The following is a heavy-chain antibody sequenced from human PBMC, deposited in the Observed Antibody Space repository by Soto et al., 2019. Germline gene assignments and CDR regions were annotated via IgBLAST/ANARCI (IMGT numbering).Heavy chain of an antibody. V-gene: IGHV1-18*01. Sequence: QVHLVQSGAEVKKPGASVKVSCKASGYTFTSYGITWVRQAPGQGLEWMGWISAHNGNTDYAQKRQGRVIVTRDTSTGIAHMELRSLISDDTAVYYCARGRYGDYWGQGALVTVSS. CDR3: ARGRYGDY. CDR1: GYTFTSYG. D-gene: IGHD1-1*01. CDR2: ISAHNGNT. J-gene: IGHJ4*02.